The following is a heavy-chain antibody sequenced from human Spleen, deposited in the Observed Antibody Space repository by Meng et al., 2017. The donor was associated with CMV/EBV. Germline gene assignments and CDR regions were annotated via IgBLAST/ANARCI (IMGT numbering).Heavy chain of an antibody. Sequence: YAMHWFRQAPGKGLEWVAVISYDGSNEYYADSVKGRFTISRDNSKNTLYLQMNSLRAEDTAVYYCARDPTLNYDILTGYYTGEVFDYWGQGTLVTVSS. CDR2: ISYDGSNE. D-gene: IGHD3-9*01. CDR3: ARDPTLNYDILTGYYTGEVFDY. J-gene: IGHJ4*02. CDR1: YA. V-gene: IGHV3-30*04.